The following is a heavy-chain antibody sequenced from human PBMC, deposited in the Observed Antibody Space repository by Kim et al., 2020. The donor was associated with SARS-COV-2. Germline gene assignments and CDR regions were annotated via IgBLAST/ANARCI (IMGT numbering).Heavy chain of an antibody. CDR3: ARTDYYDSSGEFDY. V-gene: IGHV1-2*04. CDR2: INPNSGGT. J-gene: IGHJ4*02. Sequence: ASVKVSCKASGYTFTGYYMHWVRQAPGQGLEWMGWINPNSGGTNYAQKFQGWVTMTRDTSISTAYMELSRLRSDDTAVYYCARTDYYDSSGEFDYWGQGTLVTVSS. CDR1: GYTFTGYY. D-gene: IGHD3-22*01.